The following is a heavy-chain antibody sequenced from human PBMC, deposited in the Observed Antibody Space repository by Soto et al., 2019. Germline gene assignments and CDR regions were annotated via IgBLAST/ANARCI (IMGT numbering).Heavy chain of an antibody. CDR2: IWYDGSNK. CDR3: ARDGSDRDFDY. V-gene: IGHV3-33*01. J-gene: IGHJ4*02. Sequence: QVQLVESGGGVVQPGRSLRLSCAASGFTFSSYGMHWVRQAPGKGLEWVAVIWYDGSNKYYADSVKGRFTISRDNSKNTLYLQMNSLRAEDTAXYYCARDGSDRDFDYWGQGTLVTVSS. D-gene: IGHD3-10*01. CDR1: GFTFSSYG.